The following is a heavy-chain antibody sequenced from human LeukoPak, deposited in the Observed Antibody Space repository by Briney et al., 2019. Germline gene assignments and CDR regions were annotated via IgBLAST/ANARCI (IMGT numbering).Heavy chain of an antibody. Sequence: ASVKVSCKASGYTFTSYGISWVRQAPGQGLEWMGWISAYNSNTNYAQKLQGRVTMTTDTSTSTAYMELRSLRFDDTAVYYCARDGCSSTSCSLSGYYGMDVWGQGTTVTVSS. V-gene: IGHV1-18*01. CDR1: GYTFTSYG. D-gene: IGHD2-2*01. J-gene: IGHJ6*02. CDR3: ARDGCSSTSCSLSGYYGMDV. CDR2: ISAYNSNT.